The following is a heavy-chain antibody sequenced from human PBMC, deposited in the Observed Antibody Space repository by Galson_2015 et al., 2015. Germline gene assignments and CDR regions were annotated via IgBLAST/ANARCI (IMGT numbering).Heavy chain of an antibody. D-gene: IGHD7-27*01. CDR3: ARFLNWEYYFDY. J-gene: IGHJ4*02. Sequence: LSLTCTVSGGSVSSGSYYWGWIRQPPGKGLEWIGSIYYSGSTYYNLSLKSRVTISVDTSKNQFSLKLSSVTAADTAVYYCARFLNWEYYFDYWGQGTLVTVSS. CDR2: IYYSGST. CDR1: GGSVSSGSYY. V-gene: IGHV4-39*01.